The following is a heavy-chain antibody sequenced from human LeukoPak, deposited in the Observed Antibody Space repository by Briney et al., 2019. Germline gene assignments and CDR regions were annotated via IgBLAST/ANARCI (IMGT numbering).Heavy chain of an antibody. CDR2: ISYDGNNK. CDR1: GFTFSNYA. CDR3: ARDRYDIP. D-gene: IGHD3-9*01. Sequence: GGSLRLSRAASGFTFSNYAMSWVRQAPGKGLEWVAVISYDGNNKYYADSVRGRFTISRDNSKNTVYLQMNSLRAEDTAVYYCARDRYDIPWGQGTLVTVSS. V-gene: IGHV3-30-3*01. J-gene: IGHJ5*02.